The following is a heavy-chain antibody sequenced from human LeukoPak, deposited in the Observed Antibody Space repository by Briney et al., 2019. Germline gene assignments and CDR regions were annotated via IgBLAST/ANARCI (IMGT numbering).Heavy chain of an antibody. CDR3: ARGYSHNSGGWLDP. CDR2: ISGSGDYT. J-gene: IGHJ5*02. CDR1: GFTFSSYA. D-gene: IGHD5-12*01. V-gene: IGHV3-23*01. Sequence: GGSLRLSCAASGFTFSSYAMSWVRQAPGKGLEWVSAISGSGDYTYFADSVKGRFTISRDNSKNTLYLQMNSLRDEDTAVYYCARGYSHNSGGWLDPWGQGTLVTVSS.